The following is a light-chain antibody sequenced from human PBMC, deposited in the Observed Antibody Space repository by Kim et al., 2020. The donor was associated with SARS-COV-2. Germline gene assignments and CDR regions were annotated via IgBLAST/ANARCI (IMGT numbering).Light chain of an antibody. Sequence: SSELTQDPAVSVALGQTVRITCQGDSLGSYDAAWYQQKPGRAPVLVMYDGNKRPSGIPERISGSSAGNTASLSITGAQAADEAAYYCNSRDRSGWVFGGG. J-gene: IGLJ3*02. V-gene: IGLV3-19*01. CDR1: SLGSYD. CDR2: DGN. CDR3: NSRDRSGWV.